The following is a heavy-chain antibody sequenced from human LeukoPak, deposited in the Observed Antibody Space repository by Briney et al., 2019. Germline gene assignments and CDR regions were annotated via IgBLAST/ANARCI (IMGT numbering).Heavy chain of an antibody. V-gene: IGHV3-9*03. CDR3: AKEGRDVYFDY. Sequence: GGPLRLSCAASGFTFDDYAMHWVRQAPGKGLEWVSGISWNSGSIGYADSVKGRFTISRDNAKNSLYLQMNSLRAEDMALYYCAKEGRDVYFDYWGQGTLATVSS. J-gene: IGHJ4*02. CDR2: ISWNSGSI. CDR1: GFTFDDYA.